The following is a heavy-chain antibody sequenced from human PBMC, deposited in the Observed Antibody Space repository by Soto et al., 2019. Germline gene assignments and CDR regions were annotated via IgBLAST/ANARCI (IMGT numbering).Heavy chain of an antibody. CDR1: GGTFSSYA. J-gene: IGHJ5*02. CDR2: IIPIFGTA. V-gene: IGHV1-69*13. Sequence: ASVKVSCKASGGTFSSYAISWVRQAPGQGLEWMGGIIPIFGTANYAQKFQGRVTITADESTSTAYMELSSLRSEDTAVYYCARDLRDPENWFDPWGQGTLVTVSS. CDR3: ARDLRDPENWFDP.